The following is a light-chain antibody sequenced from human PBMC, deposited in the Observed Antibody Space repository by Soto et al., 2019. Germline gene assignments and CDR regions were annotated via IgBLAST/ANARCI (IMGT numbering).Light chain of an antibody. CDR3: QQYNNWPLLT. Sequence: EIVLTQSPATLSVSPGERATLSCRASQGVSSNLAWYQQKPGQAPRLLISDASTRATGVPVRFSGSGSGTDFTLTISSLQSEDFAVYSCQQYNNWPLLTFGGGTKVEIK. CDR2: DAS. CDR1: QGVSSN. V-gene: IGKV3-15*01. J-gene: IGKJ4*01.